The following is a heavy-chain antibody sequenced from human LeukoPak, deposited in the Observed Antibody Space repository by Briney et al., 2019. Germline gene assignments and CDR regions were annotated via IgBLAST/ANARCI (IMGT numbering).Heavy chain of an antibody. J-gene: IGHJ3*02. V-gene: IGHV1-69*05. CDR3: ARETYYYDSSGGNDAFDI. Sequence: SVKVSCKASGGTFSSYTISWVRQAPGQGLEWMGRIIPIFGTANYAQKFQGRVTITTDESTSTAYMELSSLRSEDTAVYYCARETYYYDSSGGNDAFDIWGQGTMVTVSS. CDR2: IIPIFGTA. CDR1: GGTFSSYT. D-gene: IGHD3-22*01.